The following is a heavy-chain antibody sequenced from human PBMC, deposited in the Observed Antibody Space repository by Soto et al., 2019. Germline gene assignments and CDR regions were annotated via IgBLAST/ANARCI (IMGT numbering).Heavy chain of an antibody. Sequence: GGSLRLSCLASGFTFSDFAMTWVRHVPGRGLEWVASLDGAGGSTYYAESVRGRFSISRDNSQNTLFLQMKRLTVDDTAIYYCAAPRDEYGSGVSWFTYGMDIWGQGTTVTISS. J-gene: IGHJ6*02. CDR2: LDGAGGST. CDR3: AAPRDEYGSGVSWFTYGMDI. D-gene: IGHD3-10*01. CDR1: GFTFSDFA. V-gene: IGHV3-23*01.